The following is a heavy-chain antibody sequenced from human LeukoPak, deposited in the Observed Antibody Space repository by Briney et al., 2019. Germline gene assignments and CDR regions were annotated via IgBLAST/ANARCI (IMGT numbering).Heavy chain of an antibody. CDR1: GFTFSSYS. CDR2: ISSSSSYI. J-gene: IGHJ3*02. CDR3: ARVDPESDYDFWSGYSDAFDI. Sequence: GGSQRLSCAASGFTFSSYSMNWVRQAPGKGLEWVSSISSSSSYIYYADSVKGRFTISRDNAKNSLYLQMNSLRAEDTAVYYCARVDPESDYDFWSGYSDAFDIWGQGTMVTVSS. D-gene: IGHD3-3*01. V-gene: IGHV3-21*01.